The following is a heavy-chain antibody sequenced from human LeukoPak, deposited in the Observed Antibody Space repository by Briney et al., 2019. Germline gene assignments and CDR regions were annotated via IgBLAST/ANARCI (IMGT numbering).Heavy chain of an antibody. D-gene: IGHD2-2*01. CDR2: IYPGDSDT. J-gene: IGHJ5*02. CDR1: GYGFTSYW. V-gene: IGHV5-51*01. CDR3: ARVSGIVVVPAALPYNWFDP. Sequence: GESLKIFCKGSGYGFTSYWIGWVRQMPGKGLEWMGIIYPGDSDTRYSPSFQGQVTISADKSISTAYLQWSSLKASDTAMYYCARVSGIVVVPAALPYNWFDPWGQGTLVTVSS.